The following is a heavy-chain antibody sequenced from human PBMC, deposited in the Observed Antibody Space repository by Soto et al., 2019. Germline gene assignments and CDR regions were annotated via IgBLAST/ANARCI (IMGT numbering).Heavy chain of an antibody. CDR2: IYYSGST. J-gene: IGHJ4*02. CDR3: ARDQGGPFDY. V-gene: IGHV4-59*01. D-gene: IGHD2-15*01. CDR1: GGSFSTYY. Sequence: KPSETLSLTCTVSGGSFSTYYWSWIRQPPGKGLEWIGYIYYSGSTNSSPSLKSRVTLSVDTSKNQFSLKLSSVTAADTAVYYCARDQGGPFDYWGQGTLVTVSS.